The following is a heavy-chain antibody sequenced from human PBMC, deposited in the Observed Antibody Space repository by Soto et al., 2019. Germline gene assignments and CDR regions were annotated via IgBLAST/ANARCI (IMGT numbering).Heavy chain of an antibody. J-gene: IGHJ6*02. V-gene: IGHV3-23*01. D-gene: IGHD2-15*01. CDR1: GLTFSSYA. Sequence: PGGSLRLSCAASGLTFSSYAMSWVRQAPGKGLEWVSAISGSGGSTYYADSVKGRFNISRDNSKNTLYLQMNSLRAEDTAVYYCAKDLVVVAATPIRGYYYGMDVWGQGTTVTVSS. CDR3: AKDLVVVAATPIRGYYYGMDV. CDR2: ISGSGGST.